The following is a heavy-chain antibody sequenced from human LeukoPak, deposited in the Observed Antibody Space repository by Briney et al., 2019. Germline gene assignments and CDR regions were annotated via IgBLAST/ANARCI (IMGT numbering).Heavy chain of an antibody. Sequence: GGSLRLSCAASGFTFRDAAMTWVRQAPGKGLEWVSSITSPVGHIYYADSLEGRITISRDNARSSLYLQMNSLRAEDTAVYYCATDGRSSGWYGFDYWGQGTLVTVSS. CDR2: ITSPVGHI. V-gene: IGHV3-21*01. CDR3: ATDGRSSGWYGFDY. D-gene: IGHD6-19*01. J-gene: IGHJ4*02. CDR1: GFTFRDAA.